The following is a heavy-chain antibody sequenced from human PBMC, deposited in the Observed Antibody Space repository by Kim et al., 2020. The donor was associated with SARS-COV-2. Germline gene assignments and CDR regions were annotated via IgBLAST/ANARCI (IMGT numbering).Heavy chain of an antibody. CDR3: AKDHLRIAARPSYYFDY. CDR2: ISYDGSNK. V-gene: IGHV3-30*18. Sequence: GGSLRLSCAASGFTFSSYGMHWVRQAPGKGLEWVAVISYDGSNKYYADSVKGRFTISRDNSKNTLYLQMNSLRAEDTAVYYCAKDHLRIAARPSYYFDYWGQGTLVTVSS. J-gene: IGHJ4*02. CDR1: GFTFSSYG. D-gene: IGHD6-6*01.